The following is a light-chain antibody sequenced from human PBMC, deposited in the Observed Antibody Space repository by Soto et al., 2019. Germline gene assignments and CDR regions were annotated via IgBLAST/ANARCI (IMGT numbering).Light chain of an antibody. J-gene: IGKJ4*01. V-gene: IGKV3-20*01. CDR2: CTF. CDR1: QSISSSY. CDR3: QQFSSSPLT. Sequence: EIVLTQSPGTLSLSPGERATLSCRASQSISSSYLAWYQQKPGQPPRLLLYCTFSRATGIPDRFSGSGSGTDLTLTISRLEPEDFAVYFCQQFSSSPLTFGGGTKVDIK.